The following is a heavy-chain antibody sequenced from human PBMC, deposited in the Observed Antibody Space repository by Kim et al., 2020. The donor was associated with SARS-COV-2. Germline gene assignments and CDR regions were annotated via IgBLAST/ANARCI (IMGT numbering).Heavy chain of an antibody. J-gene: IGHJ4*02. CDR2: INQAGSEK. V-gene: IGHV3-7*03. D-gene: IGHD3-10*01. CDR1: GFNFTNFW. CDR3: VRVGTYWEFDY. Sequence: GGSLRLSCTASGFNFTNFWMAWVRQTPGQGLEWVASINQAGSEKYYVDSVKGRFTIARDNAKNSLHLEMNCLRVGDTALYYCVRVGTYWEFDYLGQRTLVAVSS.